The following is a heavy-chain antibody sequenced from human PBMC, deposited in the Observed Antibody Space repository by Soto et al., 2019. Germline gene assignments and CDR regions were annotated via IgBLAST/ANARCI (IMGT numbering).Heavy chain of an antibody. CDR1: GYTFTSYD. CDR3: ARGVRGGYYYYMDV. D-gene: IGHD3-16*01. Sequence: ASVNVSCKASGYTFTSYDINWVRQATGQGLEWMGWMNPNSGNTGYAQKFQGRVTMTRNTSISTAYMELSSLRSEDTAVYYCARGVRGGYYYYMDVWGKGTTVTVSS. CDR2: MNPNSGNT. V-gene: IGHV1-8*01. J-gene: IGHJ6*03.